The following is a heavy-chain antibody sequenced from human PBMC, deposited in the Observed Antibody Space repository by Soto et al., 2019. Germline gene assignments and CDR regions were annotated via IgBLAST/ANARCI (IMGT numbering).Heavy chain of an antibody. Sequence: PSETLSLTCTVSGGSISSYYWSWIRQPPGKGLEWIGYIYYSGSTNYNPSLKSRVTISVDTSKNQFSLKLSSVTAADTAVYYCARLNIVATIYAFDIWGQGTMVTVSS. CDR3: ARLNIVATIYAFDI. CDR2: IYYSGST. D-gene: IGHD5-12*01. V-gene: IGHV4-59*01. CDR1: GGSISSYY. J-gene: IGHJ3*02.